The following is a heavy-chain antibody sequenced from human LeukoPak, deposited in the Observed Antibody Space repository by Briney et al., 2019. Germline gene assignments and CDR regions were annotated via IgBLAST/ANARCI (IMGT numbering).Heavy chain of an antibody. CDR2: INSDGSST. D-gene: IGHD6-13*01. CDR1: GFTFSSYW. Sequence: GGSLRLSCAASGFTFSSYWMHWVRQAPGKGLVWVSRINSDGSSTSYADSVKGRFTISRDNAKNPLYVQMNSLRAEDTAVYYCARDISRDSSSWYGGYYYYGMDVWGQGTTVTVSS. J-gene: IGHJ6*02. CDR3: ARDISRDSSSWYGGYYYYGMDV. V-gene: IGHV3-74*01.